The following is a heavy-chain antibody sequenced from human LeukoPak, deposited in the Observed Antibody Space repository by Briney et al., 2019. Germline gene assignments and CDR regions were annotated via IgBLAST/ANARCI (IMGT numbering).Heavy chain of an antibody. J-gene: IGHJ4*02. CDR2: IKKDGSEK. Sequence: GGSLRLSCAASGFTFSSYWMSWVRQAPGKGLEWVAIIKKDGSEKYYVDSMKGRFTISRDNAKNSLFLQMNSLRAEDTAIYYCTTDTWYSAGHWGQGTLVTVSS. V-gene: IGHV3-7*03. CDR3: TTDTWYSAGH. D-gene: IGHD2-15*01. CDR1: GFTFSSYW.